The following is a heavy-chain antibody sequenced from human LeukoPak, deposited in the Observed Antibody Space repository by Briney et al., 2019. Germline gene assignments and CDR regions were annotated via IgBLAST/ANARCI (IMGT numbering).Heavy chain of an antibody. Sequence: PGGSLRLSCAASEFIFSDYAMGWVCQAPGKGLEWVSTIDKTTYPTFYADSVKGRFTISRDNSKNTLYLQMNSLRTEDTAVYFCAKFEGATIPGWFNDYWGQGILVTVSS. J-gene: IGHJ4*02. CDR1: EFIFSDYA. CDR3: AKFEGATIPGWFNDY. D-gene: IGHD6-19*01. V-gene: IGHV3-23*05. CDR2: IDKTTYPT.